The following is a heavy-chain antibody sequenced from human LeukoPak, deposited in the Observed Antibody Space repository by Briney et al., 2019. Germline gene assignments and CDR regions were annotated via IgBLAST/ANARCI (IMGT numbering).Heavy chain of an antibody. CDR3: ARLFHGDYYFDY. CDR2: IYYSGTT. V-gene: IGHV4-30-4*01. Sequence: SPSETLSLTCAVYGGSFSDYYWSWIRQPPGKGLEWIGYIYYSGTTYYNPSLKSRVTISVDTSKNQFSLKLSSVTAADTAVYYCARLFHGDYYFDYWGQGTLVTVSS. CDR1: GGSFSDYY. J-gene: IGHJ4*02. D-gene: IGHD4-17*01.